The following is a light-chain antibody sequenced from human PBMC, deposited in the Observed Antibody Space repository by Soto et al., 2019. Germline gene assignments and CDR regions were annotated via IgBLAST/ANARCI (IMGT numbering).Light chain of an antibody. CDR2: GAS. CDR1: QSINSD. J-gene: IGKJ5*01. Sequence: EIGMTQSPATLAVSPGETTRLSCRASQSINSDVAWYQQKLGQTPRLLIHGASTRATGIAARFSGSGSGTEFTLTISGLQSEDSAIYYCQQRNIWPPVTFGQGTRLEIK. V-gene: IGKV3-15*01. CDR3: QQRNIWPPVT.